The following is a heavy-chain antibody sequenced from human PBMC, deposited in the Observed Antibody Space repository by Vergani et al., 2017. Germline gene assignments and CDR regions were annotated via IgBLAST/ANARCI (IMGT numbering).Heavy chain of an antibody. J-gene: IGHJ4*02. D-gene: IGHD3-9*01. CDR3: AREPPLTGFFDY. CDR1: GFTFTSYH. V-gene: IGHV1-46*03. Sequence: QVQLVQSGAEVKKPEASVRVSCKASGFTFTSYHIHWVRQAPEQGLEWVGVISPDGFSTFYAQKFQGRVTITRDTSTSTVYVEVTSLRSDDTAVYYCAREPPLTGFFDYWGQGTLVTVSS. CDR2: ISPDGFST.